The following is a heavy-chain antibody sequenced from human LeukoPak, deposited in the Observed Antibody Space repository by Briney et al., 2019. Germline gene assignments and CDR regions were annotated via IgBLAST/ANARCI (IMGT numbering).Heavy chain of an antibody. Sequence: SETLSLTCTVSGGSVSSGSYQWSWIRQPPGKGVEWIGYIYYSGSTNCNPSLKSRVTISVDTSKNQFSLKLSSVTAADTGVYYCARCPRSGYYFDYWGQGTLVTVSS. D-gene: IGHD3-22*01. J-gene: IGHJ4*02. CDR2: IYYSGST. CDR1: GGSVSSGSYQ. V-gene: IGHV4-61*01. CDR3: ARCPRSGYYFDY.